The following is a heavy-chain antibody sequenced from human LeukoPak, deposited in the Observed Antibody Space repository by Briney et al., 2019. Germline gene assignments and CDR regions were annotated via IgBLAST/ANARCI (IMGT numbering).Heavy chain of an antibody. Sequence: GGSLRLSCAASGFTVSSNYMSWVRQAPGKGLEWVSVIYSGGSTYYADSVKGRFTISRDNSKNTLYLQMNSLRAEDTAVYYCARVKSAGEYYYYYYGMDVWGQGTTVTVSS. CDR1: GFTVSSNY. V-gene: IGHV3-66*01. J-gene: IGHJ6*02. D-gene: IGHD2/OR15-2a*01. CDR3: ARVKSAGEYYYYYYGMDV. CDR2: IYSGGST.